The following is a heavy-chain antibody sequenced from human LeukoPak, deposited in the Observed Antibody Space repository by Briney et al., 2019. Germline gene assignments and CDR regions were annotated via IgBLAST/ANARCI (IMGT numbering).Heavy chain of an antibody. CDR2: INHSGST. CDR1: GGSFSGYY. D-gene: IGHD4-17*01. V-gene: IGHV4-34*01. J-gene: IGHJ4*02. CDR3: ARNPYGDGY. Sequence: SETLSLTCAVYGGSFSGYYWSWIRQPPGKGLEWIGEINHSGSTNYNPSLKSRVTISVDTSKNQFSLKLSSVTAADTAVYYCARNPYGDGYWGQGTLVTVSS.